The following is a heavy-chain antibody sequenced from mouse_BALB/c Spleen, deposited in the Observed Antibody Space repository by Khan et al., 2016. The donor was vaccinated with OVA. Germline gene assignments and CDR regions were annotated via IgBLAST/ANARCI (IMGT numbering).Heavy chain of an antibody. J-gene: IGHJ1*01. CDR2: INPYNGAT. CDR3: ARSYGSSFYWYFDV. D-gene: IGHD1-1*01. Sequence: VRLQQSGPELVKPGASVKISCKASGYSFTGYYMHWVKQSHAKSLEWIGRINPYNGATSYNQNFKDKASLTVDKSSNTAYMELHSLPSEDSAGYYCARSYGSSFYWYFDVWGAGTTFTVSS. CDR1: GYSFTGYY. V-gene: IGHV1-31*01.